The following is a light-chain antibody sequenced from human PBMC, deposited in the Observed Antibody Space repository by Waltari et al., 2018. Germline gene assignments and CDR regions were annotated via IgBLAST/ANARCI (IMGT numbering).Light chain of an antibody. Sequence: DIQLTPSPSFLSASVGDRVTITCRVSRGLGNSLAWYQQKPGKAPKLLIYAASTLQTGVPSRFSGSGYGTEFTLAISSLQPEDFATYYCQQLIDYPLTFGGGTKVEIK. CDR3: QQLIDYPLT. J-gene: IGKJ4*01. V-gene: IGKV1-9*01. CDR2: AAS. CDR1: RGLGNS.